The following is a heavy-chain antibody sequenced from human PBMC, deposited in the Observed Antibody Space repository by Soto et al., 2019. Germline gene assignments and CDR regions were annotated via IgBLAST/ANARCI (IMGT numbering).Heavy chain of an antibody. J-gene: IGHJ4*02. V-gene: IGHV3-23*01. CDR1: GFTFSSYA. D-gene: IGHD6-13*01. Sequence: EVQLLESGGGLVQPGGSLSLSCAASGFTFSSYAMSWVRQAPGKGLEWVSAISGSGGSTYYADSVKGRFTISRDNSKNTLYLQMNSLRDEDTAVYYCAKDRSGYSSSWYPYWGQGTLVTVSS. CDR2: ISGSGGST. CDR3: AKDRSGYSSSWYPY.